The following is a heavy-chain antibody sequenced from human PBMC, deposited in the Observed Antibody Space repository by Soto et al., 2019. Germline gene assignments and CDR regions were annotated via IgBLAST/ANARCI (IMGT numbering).Heavy chain of an antibody. CDR1: GFTFSGYG. J-gene: IGHJ4*02. CDR3: GKDRVSEPNSGWPQGH. CDR2: ISNDGRNK. Sequence: QVQLVESGGGVVQPGGSLRLSCAASGFTFSGYGMHWVRQAPGKGLEWVAVISNDGRNKYYGDSVRGRFTISRDNSKNTLDLQMNSLRPEDTAVYHCGKDRVSEPNSGWPQGHWGQGTLVTVSS. D-gene: IGHD6-19*01. V-gene: IGHV3-30*18.